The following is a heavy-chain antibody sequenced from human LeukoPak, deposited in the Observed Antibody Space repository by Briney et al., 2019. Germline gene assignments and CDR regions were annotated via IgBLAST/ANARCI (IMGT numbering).Heavy chain of an antibody. CDR3: ARGTMTVFDY. CDR2: ISSSSSTI. V-gene: IGHV3-48*04. D-gene: IGHD3-3*01. CDR1: GFTFSSYA. J-gene: IGHJ4*02. Sequence: GGSLRLSCAASGFTFSSYAMSWVRQAPGKGLEWVSYISSSSSTIYYADSVKGRFTISRDNAKNSLYLQMNSLRAEDTAVYYCARGTMTVFDYWGQGNMVTVSS.